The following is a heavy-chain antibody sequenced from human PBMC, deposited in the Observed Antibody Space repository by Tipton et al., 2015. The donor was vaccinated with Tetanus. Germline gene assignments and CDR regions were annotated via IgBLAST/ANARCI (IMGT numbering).Heavy chain of an antibody. J-gene: IGHJ4*02. CDR1: GFIFSSYG. V-gene: IGHV3-33*01. Sequence: SLRLSCAASGFIFSSYGIHWVRQAPGKGLEWLAVSWYDGTDKYYADSVKGRFTISRDNSKNTLYLQMNSLRAEDTALYYCAREADCSGGRCFSGDFDTWGQGTQFTVPS. CDR2: SWYDGTDK. D-gene: IGHD2-15*01. CDR3: AREADCSGGRCFSGDFDT.